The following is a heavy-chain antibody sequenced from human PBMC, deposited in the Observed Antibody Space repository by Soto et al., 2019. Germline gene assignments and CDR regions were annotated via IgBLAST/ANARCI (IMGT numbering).Heavy chain of an antibody. V-gene: IGHV1-18*01. J-gene: IGHJ6*02. CDR3: AREDYDILTGPDYYYYGMDV. D-gene: IGHD3-9*01. Sequence: ASVKVSCKTSGYTFTSFGRSWVRQAPGQGLEWMGWISAYNGNTNYAQNFQGRVTMTRDTSTSTVYMELSSLRSEDTAVYYCAREDYDILTGPDYYYYGMDVWGQGTTVTVSS. CDR2: ISAYNGNT. CDR1: GYTFTSFG.